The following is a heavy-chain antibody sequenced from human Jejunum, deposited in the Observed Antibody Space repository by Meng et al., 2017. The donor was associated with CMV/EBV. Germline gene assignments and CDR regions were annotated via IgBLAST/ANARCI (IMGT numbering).Heavy chain of an antibody. D-gene: IGHD3/OR15-3a*01. CDR3: ARWTGEAIDS. Sequence: TCSVSGGSIGGDTYYCTWIRQHPGKGLEYIGNVFYRESTYYTPSLRGRVTISLDTSKSQFSLKLRSVTAADTAVYYCARWTGEAIDSWGQGTLVTVSS. V-gene: IGHV4-31*03. CDR2: VFYREST. CDR1: GGSIGGDTYY. J-gene: IGHJ4*02.